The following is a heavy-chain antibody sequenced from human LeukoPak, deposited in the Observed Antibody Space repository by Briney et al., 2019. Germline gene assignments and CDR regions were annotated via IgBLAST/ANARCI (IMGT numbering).Heavy chain of an antibody. CDR1: GFTFDDYA. CDR2: ISGDGGST. J-gene: IGHJ3*02. V-gene: IGHV3-43*02. D-gene: IGHD6-13*01. Sequence: PGGSLRLSCAASGFTFDDYAMHWVRQAPGKGLEWVSLISGDGGSTYYADSVKGRFTISRDNSKHSLYLQINSVRTEDNALYYYAKDILGGSWYEPLDDAFDIWGQGTMVTVSS. CDR3: AKDILGGSWYEPLDDAFDI.